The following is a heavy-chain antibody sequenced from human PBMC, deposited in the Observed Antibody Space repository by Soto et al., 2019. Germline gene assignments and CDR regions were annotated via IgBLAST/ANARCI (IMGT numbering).Heavy chain of an antibody. CDR2: IYYSGST. J-gene: IGHJ4*02. CDR3: ARDSPVGYCSGGSCYHFDY. Sequence: SETLSLTCTVSGGSISSYYWSWIRQPPGKGLEWIGYIYYSGSTNYNPSLKSRVTISVDTSKNQFSLKLSSVTAADTAVYYCARDSPVGYCSGGSCYHFDYWGQGTLVTVSS. CDR1: GGSISSYY. V-gene: IGHV4-59*01. D-gene: IGHD2-15*01.